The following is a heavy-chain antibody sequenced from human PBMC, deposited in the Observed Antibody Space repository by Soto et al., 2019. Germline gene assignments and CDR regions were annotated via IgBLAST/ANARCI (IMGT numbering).Heavy chain of an antibody. Sequence: RASVKVSCKASGYTFTGYYMHWVRQAPGQGLEWMGWINPNSGGTNYAQKFQGWVTMTRDTSISTAYMELSRLRSDDTAVYYCARSSSLGYCSGGSCSLYYFDYWGQGTLVTVSS. D-gene: IGHD2-15*01. CDR2: INPNSGGT. J-gene: IGHJ4*02. CDR1: GYTFTGYY. V-gene: IGHV1-2*04. CDR3: ARSSSLGYCSGGSCSLYYFDY.